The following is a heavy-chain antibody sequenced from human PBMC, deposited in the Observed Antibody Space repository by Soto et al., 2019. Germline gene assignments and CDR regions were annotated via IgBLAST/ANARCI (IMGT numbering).Heavy chain of an antibody. J-gene: IGHJ4*02. D-gene: IGHD1-26*01. CDR3: ARDPVGVTHFDY. CDR2: IYYIGST. CDR1: GGSISSGGYS. V-gene: IGHV4-30-4*07. Sequence: SETLSLTCAVSGGSISSGGYSWSWIRQPPGKGLEWIGYIYYIGSTYYNPSLKSRVTISVDTSKNQFSLKLSSVTAADTAIYYCARDPVGVTHFDYWGQGAPVTVSS.